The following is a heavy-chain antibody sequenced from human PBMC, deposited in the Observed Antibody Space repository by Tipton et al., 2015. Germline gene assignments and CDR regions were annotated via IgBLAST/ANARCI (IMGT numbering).Heavy chain of an antibody. V-gene: IGHV4-4*07. D-gene: IGHD3-16*02. CDR1: GGSISSYY. CDR2: IYTSGST. CDR3: ARGGGDDYIWGSSRFDS. J-gene: IGHJ5*01. Sequence: LRLSCTVSGGSISSYYWSWIRQPAGKGLEWIGRIYTSGSTNYNPSLKSRVTMSVDTSKNQFSLNLTSVTAADTAMYYCARGGGDDYIWGSSRFDSWGQGILVTVSS.